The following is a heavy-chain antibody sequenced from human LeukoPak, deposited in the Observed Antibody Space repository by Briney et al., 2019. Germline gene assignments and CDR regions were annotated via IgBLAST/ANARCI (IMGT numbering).Heavy chain of an antibody. CDR3: ARDRDSGTYRGAFDY. D-gene: IGHD1-26*01. CDR2: ISDSSSTSTI. V-gene: IGHV3-48*01. Sequence: GGSLRLSCSASGFTFSRRWMSWVRQAPGKGLEWVSYISDSSSTSTISYAASVKGRFTISRDNAKNSLYLQMNSLRVEDTAVYYCARDRDSGTYRGAFDYWGQGILVTVSS. CDR1: GFTFSRRW. J-gene: IGHJ4*02.